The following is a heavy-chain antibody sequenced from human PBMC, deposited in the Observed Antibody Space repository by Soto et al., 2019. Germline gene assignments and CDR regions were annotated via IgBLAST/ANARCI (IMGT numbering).Heavy chain of an antibody. V-gene: IGHV4-39*01. CDR2: IYYSGST. J-gene: IGHJ6*02. Sequence: SETLSLTCTVSGGSISSSSYYWGWIRQPPGKGLEWIGSIYYSGSTYYNPSLKSRVTISVDTSKNQFSLKLSSVTAADTAVYYCARRVTTVTSDYYYYGMDVWGQGTTVTVSS. CDR3: ARRVTTVTSDYYYYGMDV. D-gene: IGHD4-17*01. CDR1: GGSISSSSYY.